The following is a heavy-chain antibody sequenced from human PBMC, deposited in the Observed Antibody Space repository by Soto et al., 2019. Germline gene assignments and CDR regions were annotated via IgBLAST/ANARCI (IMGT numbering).Heavy chain of an antibody. Sequence: ASVKVSCKASGYTFTGYYMHWVRQAPGQGLEWMGWINPNSGGTNYAQKFQGWVTTTRDTSISTAYMELSRLRSDDTAVYYCARDDSGNFDYWGQGTLVTVSS. V-gene: IGHV1-2*04. J-gene: IGHJ4*02. CDR3: ARDDSGNFDY. D-gene: IGHD3-10*01. CDR2: INPNSGGT. CDR1: GYTFTGYY.